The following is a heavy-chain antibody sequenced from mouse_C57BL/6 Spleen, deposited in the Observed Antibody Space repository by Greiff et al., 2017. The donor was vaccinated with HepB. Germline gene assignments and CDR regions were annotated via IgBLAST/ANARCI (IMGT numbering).Heavy chain of an antibody. V-gene: IGHV14-4*01. Sequence: VTLKESGAELVRPGASVKLSCTASGFNIKDDYMHWVKQRPEQGLEWIGWIDPENGDTEYASKFQGKATITADTSSNTAYLQLSSLTSEDTAVYYCTTLLIYDGYRGYWGQGTTLTVSS. CDR3: TTLLIYDGYRGY. CDR1: GFNIKDDY. CDR2: IDPENGDT. D-gene: IGHD2-3*01. J-gene: IGHJ2*01.